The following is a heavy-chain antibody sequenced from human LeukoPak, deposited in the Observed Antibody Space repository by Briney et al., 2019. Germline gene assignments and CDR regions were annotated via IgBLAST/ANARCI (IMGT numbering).Heavy chain of an antibody. Sequence: GGSLRLSCAASGFTVSSNYMSLVRQARGRGLGLVSVFSGGGSTYYADSVKGRFTISRDNSKNTLYLQMNSLRAEDTAVYYCARVGQQWEPLDYWGQGALVTVSS. CDR2: FSGGGST. V-gene: IGHV3-66*01. D-gene: IGHD6-19*01. J-gene: IGHJ4*02. CDR1: GFTVSSNY. CDR3: ARVGQQWEPLDY.